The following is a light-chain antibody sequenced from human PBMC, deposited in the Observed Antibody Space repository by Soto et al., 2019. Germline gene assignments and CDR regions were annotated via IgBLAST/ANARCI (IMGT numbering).Light chain of an antibody. Sequence: QSALTQPASVSGSPGQSITISCTGTSSDVGGYNYVSWYQQHPGKAPKLMIYDVSNRPSGVSNRFSGSKSGNTASLTISGLQAEDEADYYCSSYTSCSTLVFGGGTKLTV. CDR2: DVS. CDR1: SSDVGGYNY. J-gene: IGLJ2*01. V-gene: IGLV2-14*01. CDR3: SSYTSCSTLV.